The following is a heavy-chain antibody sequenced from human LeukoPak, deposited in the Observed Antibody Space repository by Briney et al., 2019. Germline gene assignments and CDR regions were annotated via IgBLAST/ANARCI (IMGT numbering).Heavy chain of an antibody. D-gene: IGHD3-22*01. Sequence: GGSLRLSCAASGFTFSSHWMHWVRQGPGKGLVWVSRIHSDGSSTSYADSVKGRFTISRENAKNTLYLQVNSLRAEDTAVYYCARVAAWDSSGYLFDYWGQGTLVTVSS. J-gene: IGHJ4*02. V-gene: IGHV3-74*01. CDR2: IHSDGSST. CDR1: GFTFSSHW. CDR3: ARVAAWDSSGYLFDY.